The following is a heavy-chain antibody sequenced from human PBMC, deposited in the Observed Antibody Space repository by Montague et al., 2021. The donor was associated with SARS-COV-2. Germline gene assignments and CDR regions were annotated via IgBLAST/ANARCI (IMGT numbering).Heavy chain of an antibody. D-gene: IGHD6-13*01. CDR3: ARGRRYSSTWYGAFDP. J-gene: IGHJ5*02. V-gene: IGHV4-31*11. CDR2: SYYSGST. Sequence: TLSLTCAVSRGSISSGGNYWSWIRQHPVKGLEWIGYSYYSGSTYYNPSLKSRVSILVDTSKNQFSLKLSSVTAADTAVYYCARGRRYSSTWYGAFDPWGQGTRVTVSS. CDR1: RGSISSGGNY.